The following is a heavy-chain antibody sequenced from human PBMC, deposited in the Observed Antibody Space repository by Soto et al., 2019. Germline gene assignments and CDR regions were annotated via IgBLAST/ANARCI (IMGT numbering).Heavy chain of an antibody. J-gene: IGHJ2*01. CDR1: GFTFSSYA. V-gene: IGHV3-30-3*01. CDR3: ARDLDSSSWYGWYFDL. CDR2: ISYDGSNK. Sequence: QVQLVESGGGVVQPGRSLRLSCAASGFTFSSYAMHWVRQAPGKGLEWVAVISYDGSNKYYADSVKGRFTISSDNSKNTLYLQMNSLRAEDTAVYYCARDLDSSSWYGWYFDLWGRGTLFTVSS. D-gene: IGHD6-13*01.